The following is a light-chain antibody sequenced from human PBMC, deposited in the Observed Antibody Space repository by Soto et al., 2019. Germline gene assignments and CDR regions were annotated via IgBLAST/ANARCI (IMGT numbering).Light chain of an antibody. CDR2: GTS. CDR3: QQSYSTLLIT. J-gene: IGKJ5*01. CDR1: QAINTY. V-gene: IGKV1-39*01. Sequence: DIQMTQSPSFLSASVGDRVTISCRASQAINTYLNWYQQKSGKAPKLLIYGTSDLQNGVPSRFSGGGSVTDFTLTISSLQPEDFATYYCQQSYSTLLITFGQGKRLEV.